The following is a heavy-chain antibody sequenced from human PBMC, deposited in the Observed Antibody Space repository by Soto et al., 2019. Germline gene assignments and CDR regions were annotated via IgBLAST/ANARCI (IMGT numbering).Heavy chain of an antibody. CDR2: IYYSGST. CDR3: ARPHCSGGSCYPYYFDY. Sequence: SETLSLTCTVSGGSISSYSWNWIRQPPGKGLEWIGYIYYSGSTKYNPSLKSRVTISVDTSRNQFSLKLSSVTAADTAVYYCARPHCSGGSCYPYYFDYWGQGTLVTVSS. CDR1: GGSISSYS. D-gene: IGHD2-15*01. V-gene: IGHV4-59*08. J-gene: IGHJ4*02.